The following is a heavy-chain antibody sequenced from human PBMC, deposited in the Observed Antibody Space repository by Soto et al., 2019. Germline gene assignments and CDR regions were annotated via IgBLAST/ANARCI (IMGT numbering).Heavy chain of an antibody. Sequence: GGSLRLSCAASGFMFSNHGMHWVRQAPGKGLEWVAVIWSDGNNRYYADSVKGRFTISGDNSKNTLYLQMNSLRAEDTAVYYCVRGDNWNDEASDYWGQGTLVTVSS. D-gene: IGHD1-1*01. CDR1: GFMFSNHG. CDR2: IWSDGNNR. J-gene: IGHJ4*02. CDR3: VRGDNWNDEASDY. V-gene: IGHV3-33*01.